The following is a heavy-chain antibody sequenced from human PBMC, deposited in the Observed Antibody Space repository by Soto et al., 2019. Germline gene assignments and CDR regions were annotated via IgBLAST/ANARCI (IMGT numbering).Heavy chain of an antibody. CDR3: AKDQRYDILTGYYKDWYFDL. Sequence: VQLLESGGGLVQPGGSLRLSCAASGFTFSSYAMSWVRQAPGKGLEWVSAISGSGGSTYYADSVKGRFTISRDNSKNTLYLQMNSLRAEDTAVYYCAKDQRYDILTGYYKDWYFDLWGRGTLVTVSS. D-gene: IGHD3-9*01. J-gene: IGHJ2*01. V-gene: IGHV3-23*01. CDR2: ISGSGGST. CDR1: GFTFSSYA.